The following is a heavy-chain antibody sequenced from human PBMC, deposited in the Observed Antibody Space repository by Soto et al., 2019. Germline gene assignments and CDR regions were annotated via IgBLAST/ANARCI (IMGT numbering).Heavy chain of an antibody. CDR1: GGSISSSSYY. J-gene: IGHJ4*02. V-gene: IGHV4-39*01. CDR3: ARQALLGYSYGYYFDY. D-gene: IGHD5-18*01. Sequence: SETLSLTCTVSGGSISSSSYYWGWIRQPPGKGLEGIGSIYYSGSTYYNPSLKSRVTISVDTSKNQFSLKLSSVTAADTAVYYCARQALLGYSYGYYFDYWGQGTLVTVS. CDR2: IYYSGST.